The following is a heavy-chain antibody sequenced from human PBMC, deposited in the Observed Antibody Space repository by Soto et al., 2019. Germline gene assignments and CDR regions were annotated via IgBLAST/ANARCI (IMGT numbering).Heavy chain of an antibody. CDR1: RFTFSNYY. Sequence: GGSLRLCCAASRFTFSNYYMSWVRQAPGKGPEWVAYISPSGESIHYAESVKGRFTISRDNGKNSLFLQMGSLRADDSAIYYCTSTVAPGYWGQGTLVTVSS. V-gene: IGHV3-11*01. J-gene: IGHJ4*02. D-gene: IGHD5-12*01. CDR3: TSTVAPGY. CDR2: ISPSGESI.